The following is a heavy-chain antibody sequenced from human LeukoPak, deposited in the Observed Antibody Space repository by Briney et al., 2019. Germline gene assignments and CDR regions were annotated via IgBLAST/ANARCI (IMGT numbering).Heavy chain of an antibody. Sequence: SETLSLTCAVYGGSFSGYYWSWVRQPPGKGLEWIGEINHSGSTNYNPSLKSRVTISVDTSKNQFSLKLSSVTAADTAVYYCARERLTYYYDSSGYKTKYYFDYWGQGTLVTVSS. CDR3: ARERLTYYYDSSGYKTKYYFDY. V-gene: IGHV4-34*01. J-gene: IGHJ4*02. CDR1: GGSFSGYY. D-gene: IGHD3-22*01. CDR2: INHSGST.